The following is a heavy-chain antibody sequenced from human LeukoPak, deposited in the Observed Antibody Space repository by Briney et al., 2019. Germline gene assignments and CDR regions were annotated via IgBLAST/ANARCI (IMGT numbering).Heavy chain of an antibody. CDR3: ARESLGPPYYFDY. CDR1: GGSISSGSGY. CDR2: IYTSGNT. D-gene: IGHD1-26*01. V-gene: IGHV4-61*02. J-gene: IGHJ4*02. Sequence: SQTLSLTCNVSGGSISSGSGYWSWIRQPAGKGLEWIGRIYTSGNTNYNPSLKSRVTISVDTSKNQFSLKLTSVTAADTAVYYCARESLGPPYYFDYWGQGTLVTVSA.